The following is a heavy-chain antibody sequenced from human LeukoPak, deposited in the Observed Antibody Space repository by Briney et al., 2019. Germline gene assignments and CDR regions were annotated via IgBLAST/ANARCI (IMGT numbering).Heavy chain of an antibody. CDR1: RFTLSNYW. CDR3: APDVDTAMRY. D-gene: IGHD5-18*01. Sequence: PGGSLRLSCAASRFTLSNYWMSWVRQAPGKGLEWVANIKQDGSETYYVDSVKGRFTISRDNAKNSLSLQMNSLRAEDTAVYYCAPDVDTAMRYWGQGTLVTVSS. V-gene: IGHV3-7*01. CDR2: IKQDGSET. J-gene: IGHJ4*02.